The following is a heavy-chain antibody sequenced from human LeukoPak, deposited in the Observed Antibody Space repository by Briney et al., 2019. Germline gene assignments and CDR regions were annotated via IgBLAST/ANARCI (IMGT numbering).Heavy chain of an antibody. J-gene: IGHJ4*02. Sequence: SETLSLTCTVSGGSIRSYHWSWIRQPPGKGLEWMGYIYYSGRNYYNPSLKSRVTISVDTSKNQFSLKLSSVTAADTAVYYCARESQLLFGVIDYWGQGTLVTVSS. CDR1: GGSIRSYH. V-gene: IGHV4-59*12. D-gene: IGHD2-2*01. CDR2: IYYSGRN. CDR3: ARESQLLFGVIDY.